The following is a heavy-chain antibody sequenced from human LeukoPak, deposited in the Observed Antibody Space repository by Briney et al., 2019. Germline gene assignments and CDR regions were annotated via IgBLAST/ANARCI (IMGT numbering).Heavy chain of an antibody. D-gene: IGHD3-22*01. CDR1: GFSLSTSGMR. CDR2: INWDDDK. J-gene: IGHJ3*02. Sequence: ESGPTLLNPTPTLTLTCTFSGFSLSTSGMRVSWIRQPPGKALEWLSRINWDDDKFYSTSLKTRLTISKDTAQKQVVLTMTNMDPVDTATYYCARTLYYYDSSGYYNTGDDAFDIWGQGTMVTVSS. V-gene: IGHV2-70*04. CDR3: ARTLYYYDSSGYYNTGDDAFDI.